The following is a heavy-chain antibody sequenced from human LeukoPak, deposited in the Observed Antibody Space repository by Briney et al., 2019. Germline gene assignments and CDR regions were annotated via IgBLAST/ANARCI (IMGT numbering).Heavy chain of an antibody. V-gene: IGHV4-34*01. CDR3: ARGSGWYDFDY. J-gene: IGHJ4*02. CDR1: GGSFSGYY. Sequence: SETLSLTCAVYGGSFSGYYWSWIRQPPGKGLEWIGEINHSGSTNYNPSLKSRVTISVDTSKNQFSLKLSSVTAADTAVYYCARGSGWYDFDYWGQGTLVTVFS. D-gene: IGHD6-19*01. CDR2: INHSGST.